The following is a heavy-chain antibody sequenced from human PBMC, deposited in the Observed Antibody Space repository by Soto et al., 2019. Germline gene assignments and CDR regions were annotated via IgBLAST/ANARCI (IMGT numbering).Heavy chain of an antibody. CDR3: ARELSGGTYPGVFDL. D-gene: IGHD1-26*01. Sequence: QVQLVQSGAEVKKPGASVKVSCKASGYTFSIYGISWVRQAPGQGLEWMGWISAYNGNTKYAQKLQGRVTVTTDTSASTAYMELRSLRSDDTAVYYCARELSGGTYPGVFDLWGRGTLVTVSS. V-gene: IGHV1-18*01. J-gene: IGHJ2*01. CDR1: GYTFSIYG. CDR2: ISAYNGNT.